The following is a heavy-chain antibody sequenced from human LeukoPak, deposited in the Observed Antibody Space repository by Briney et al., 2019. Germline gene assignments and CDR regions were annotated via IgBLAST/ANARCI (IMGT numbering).Heavy chain of an antibody. J-gene: IGHJ1*01. CDR1: GFTFSSYA. Sequence: GGSLRLSCAASGFTFSSYAMSRVRQAPGKGLEWVSAISGSGGSTYYADSVKGRFTIYRDNSKNTLYLQMNSLRAEDTAVYYCAKGGRDGYNFKPLYFQHWGQGTLVSVS. V-gene: IGHV3-23*01. CDR2: ISGSGGST. CDR3: AKGGRDGYNFKPLYFQH. D-gene: IGHD5-24*01.